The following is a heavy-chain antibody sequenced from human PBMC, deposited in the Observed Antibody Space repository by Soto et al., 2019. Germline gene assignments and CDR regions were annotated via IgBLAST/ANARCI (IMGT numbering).Heavy chain of an antibody. Sequence: SETLSLTCTVADGFSSTFNYHWSWIRQSPDKGLEWIGHIYDGGSTYNNPSFKSRITISVDTSKNQFSLKLSSVSVAYTAVYYCAIGPYRDKVYYYGQGILVTVSS. D-gene: IGHD3-10*01. J-gene: IGHJ4*02. V-gene: IGHV4-30-4*01. CDR1: DGFSSTFNYH. CDR2: IYDGGST. CDR3: AIGPYRDKVYY.